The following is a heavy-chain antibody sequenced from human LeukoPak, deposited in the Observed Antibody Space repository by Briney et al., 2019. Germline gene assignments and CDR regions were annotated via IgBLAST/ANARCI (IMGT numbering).Heavy chain of an antibody. CDR3: CSVLPVRGVIRDDY. V-gene: IGHV3-11*01. Sequence: GGSLRLSCAASGFTLSDYYMSWIRQAPGKGLEWVSYISSSGSTIYYADSVKGRFTISRDNAKNSLYLQMNSLRAEDTAVYYCCSVLPVRGVIRDDYWGQGTLVTVSS. J-gene: IGHJ4*02. D-gene: IGHD3-10*01. CDR2: ISSSGSTI. CDR1: GFTLSDYY.